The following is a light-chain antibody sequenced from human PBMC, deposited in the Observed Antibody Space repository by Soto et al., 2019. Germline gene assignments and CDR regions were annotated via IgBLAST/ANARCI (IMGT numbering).Light chain of an antibody. Sequence: DIQMTQSPSTLSASVGDRVTITCRASQSISSWLAWYQQKPGKAPTLLIYKASSLESGVTSSFSGSGSWTEFTFSICSLQPDDFATYYCQQYNSYSYTFGQGTKLVIK. CDR3: QQYNSYSYT. J-gene: IGKJ2*01. CDR2: KAS. CDR1: QSISSW. V-gene: IGKV1-5*03.